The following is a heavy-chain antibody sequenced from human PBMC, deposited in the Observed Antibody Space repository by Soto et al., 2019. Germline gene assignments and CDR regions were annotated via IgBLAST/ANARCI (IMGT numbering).Heavy chain of an antibody. J-gene: IGHJ6*02. V-gene: IGHV3-33*01. CDR1: GFTFSSYG. CDR3: ARDRGYYHYYGMDV. CDR2: IWYDGSNK. Sequence: QVQLVESGGGVVQPGRSLRLSCAASGFTFSSYGMHWFRQAPGKGLEWVAVIWYDGSNKYYADSVKGRCTISRDTSKNTLDLQMNSLRAEDTAVYYCARDRGYYHYYGMDVWGQGTTVTVSS.